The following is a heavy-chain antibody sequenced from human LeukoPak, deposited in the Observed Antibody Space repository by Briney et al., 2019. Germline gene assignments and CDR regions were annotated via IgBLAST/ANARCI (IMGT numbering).Heavy chain of an antibody. Sequence: PSETLSLTCTVSGGSISSSNYYWGWIRQPPGKGLEWIGTIYYSGSPYYNPSLKSRVTISVDTSKNQFSLKLSSVTAADTAVYYCARDLWWYYDSSGYYYRWFDPWGQGTLVTVSS. V-gene: IGHV4-39*07. D-gene: IGHD3-22*01. J-gene: IGHJ5*02. CDR2: IYYSGSP. CDR1: GGSISSSNYY. CDR3: ARDLWWYYDSSGYYYRWFDP.